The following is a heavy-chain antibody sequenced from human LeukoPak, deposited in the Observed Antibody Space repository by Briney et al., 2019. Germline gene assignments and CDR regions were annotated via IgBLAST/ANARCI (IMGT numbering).Heavy chain of an antibody. J-gene: IGHJ4*02. CDR3: ARVDYDYVWGSYRLDY. Sequence: SETLSLTCTVSGGSVSSGSYYWSWIRQPPGKGLERIGYIYYSGSTNYNPSLKSRVTISVDTSKNQFSLKLSSVTAADTAVYYCARVDYDYVWGSYRLDYWGQGTLVTVSS. V-gene: IGHV4-61*01. D-gene: IGHD3-16*02. CDR1: GGSVSSGSYY. CDR2: IYYSGST.